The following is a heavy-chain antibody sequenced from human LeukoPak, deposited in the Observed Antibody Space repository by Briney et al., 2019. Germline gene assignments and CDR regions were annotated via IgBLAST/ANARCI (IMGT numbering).Heavy chain of an antibody. V-gene: IGHV3-21*04. CDR2: ISSSSSYI. CDR1: GFTFSYYN. CDR3: AKSGYNRFDY. J-gene: IGHJ4*02. Sequence: GGSRRLSCAAYGFTFSYYNMNWVRQAPGKGLEWVSSISSSSSYIYYADSVKGRFTISRHNAKNSLYLQMNSLRAEDTAVYYCAKSGYNRFDYWGQGTRVTVSS. D-gene: IGHD5-24*01.